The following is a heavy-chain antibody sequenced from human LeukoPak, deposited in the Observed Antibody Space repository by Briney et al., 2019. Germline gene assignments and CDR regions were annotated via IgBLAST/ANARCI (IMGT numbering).Heavy chain of an antibody. V-gene: IGHV3-30*18. CDR1: GFTFSTYV. CDR3: AKFIAARPLGDY. J-gene: IGHJ4*02. Sequence: GGSLRLSCATSGFTFSTYVMHWVRQAPGKGLEWVAVMSYDGSNKYYADSVKGRFTISRDNSKNTVYLQMNSLRAEDTAVYYCAKFIAARPLGDYWGQGTLVTVSS. CDR2: MSYDGSNK. D-gene: IGHD6-6*01.